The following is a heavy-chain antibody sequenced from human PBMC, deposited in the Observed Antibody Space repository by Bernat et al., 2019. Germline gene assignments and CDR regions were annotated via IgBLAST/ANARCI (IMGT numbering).Heavy chain of an antibody. CDR2: INPNSGGT. J-gene: IGHJ4*02. D-gene: IGHD2-15*01. Sequence: QVQLVQSGAEVKKPGASVKVSCKASGYTFTGYHMHWVRQAPGQGLEWMGWINPNSGGTNYAQKFQGRVTITRDTSASTAYMELSSLRSEDTAVYYCARQTPHCSGGSCWAWYFDYWGQGTLVTVSS. CDR1: GYTFTGYH. CDR3: ARQTPHCSGGSCWAWYFDY. V-gene: IGHV1-2*02.